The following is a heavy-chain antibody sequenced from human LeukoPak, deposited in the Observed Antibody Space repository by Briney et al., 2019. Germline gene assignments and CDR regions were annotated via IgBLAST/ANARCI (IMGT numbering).Heavy chain of an antibody. CDR2: IYYSGST. Sequence: SETLSLTCTVSGGSISSSSYYWGWIRQPPGKGLEWIGSIYYSGSTYYNPSLKSRVTISVDTSKNQFSLKLSSVTAADTAVYYCARDSYSSRRGPFDYWGRGTLVTVSS. D-gene: IGHD6-13*01. CDR3: ARDSYSSRRGPFDY. V-gene: IGHV4-39*07. CDR1: GGSISSSSYY. J-gene: IGHJ4*02.